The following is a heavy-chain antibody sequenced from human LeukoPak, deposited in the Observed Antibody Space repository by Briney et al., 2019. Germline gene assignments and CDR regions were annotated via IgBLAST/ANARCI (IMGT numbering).Heavy chain of an antibody. Sequence: SETLSLTCTVSGGSISSGGYYWSWIRQPPGKGLEWIGYIYHSGSTYYNPSLKSRVTISVDRSKNQFSLKLSSVTAADTAVYYCARGGYCSSTSCYGPNWFDPWGQGTLVTVSS. CDR1: GGSISSGGYY. CDR3: ARGGYCSSTSCYGPNWFDP. V-gene: IGHV4-30-2*01. J-gene: IGHJ5*02. D-gene: IGHD2-2*01. CDR2: IYHSGST.